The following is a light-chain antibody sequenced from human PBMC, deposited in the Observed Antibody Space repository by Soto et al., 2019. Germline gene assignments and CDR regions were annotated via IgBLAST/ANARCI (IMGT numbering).Light chain of an antibody. CDR3: QHYDSHRGS. CDR1: QSVSDW. V-gene: IGKV1-5*01. CDR2: EAS. J-gene: IGKJ2*01. Sequence: DIQMTQSPSILSASVGDRVTITCRASQSVSDWLAWYQQKPGKAPKLLIFEASTLAGGVPSRFSGSGSGTEFTPTITSLQPDDFAIYYCQHYDSHRGSFGQGTKLEIK.